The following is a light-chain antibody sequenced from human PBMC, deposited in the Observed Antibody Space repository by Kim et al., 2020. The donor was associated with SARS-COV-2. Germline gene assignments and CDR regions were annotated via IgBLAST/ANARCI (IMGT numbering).Light chain of an antibody. V-gene: IGKV4-1*01. CDR3: QQYFATPDT. CDR2: WAS. Sequence: RATINCKASQNIFYSSNNKNFLTWYQQKPGQPPKVLIYWASIRESGVPDRFSGSGSATDFTLTISSLQAEDVAVYYCQQYFATPDTFGQGTKLEI. CDR1: QNIFYSSNNKNF. J-gene: IGKJ2*01.